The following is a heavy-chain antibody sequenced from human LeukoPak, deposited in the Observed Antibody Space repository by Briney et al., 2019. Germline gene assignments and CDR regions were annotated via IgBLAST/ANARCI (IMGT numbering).Heavy chain of an antibody. Sequence: GGSLRLSCAASGFTFSGSAIHWVRQTSGKGLEWVGRIRSKANNYATLYAASMKGRFTISRDDSRNTAYLQVNSLRAEDTAVYYCAKGALYNWNDVWGQGTLVTVSS. CDR1: GFTFSGSA. CDR2: IRSKANNYAT. D-gene: IGHD1-20*01. V-gene: IGHV3-73*01. J-gene: IGHJ4*02. CDR3: AKGALYNWNDV.